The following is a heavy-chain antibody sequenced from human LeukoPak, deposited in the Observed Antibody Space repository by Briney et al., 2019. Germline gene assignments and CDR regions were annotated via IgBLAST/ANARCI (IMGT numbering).Heavy chain of an antibody. CDR3: ARGGNVDTAMVDFDY. CDR2: ISSSGSTI. J-gene: IGHJ4*02. Sequence: GGSLRLSCAASGYTFSSYSMNWVRQAPGKGLEWVSYISSSGSTIYYADSVKGRFTISRDNAKNSLYLQMNSLRAEDTAVYYCARGGNVDTAMVDFDYWGQGTLVTVSS. CDR1: GYTFSSYS. D-gene: IGHD5-18*01. V-gene: IGHV3-48*04.